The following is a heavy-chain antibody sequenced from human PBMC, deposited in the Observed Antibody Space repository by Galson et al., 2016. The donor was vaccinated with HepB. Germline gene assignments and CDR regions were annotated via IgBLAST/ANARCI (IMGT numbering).Heavy chain of an antibody. CDR3: ASTSRDSFCSTTSCYFDY. Sequence: SETLSLTCNVSGASISSHTHYWAWLRQPPGKELEWIGAHYYSGSIYYNPSPESRVSLSVDTSKNQVSLRLRSVTAADTAVYYCASTSRDSFCSTTSCYFDYWGQGTLVTVSS. J-gene: IGHJ4*02. D-gene: IGHD2-2*01. CDR1: GASISSHTHY. CDR2: HYYSGSI. V-gene: IGHV4-39*01.